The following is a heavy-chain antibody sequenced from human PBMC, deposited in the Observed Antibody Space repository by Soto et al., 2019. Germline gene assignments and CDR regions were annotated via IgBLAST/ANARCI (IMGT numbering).Heavy chain of an antibody. CDR3: ARDPNPSWYYYYYGMDV. V-gene: IGHV1-3*01. Sequence: GASVKVSCKASGYTFTSYAMHWVRQAPGQRLEWMGWINAGNGNTKYSQKFQGRVTITRDTSASTAYMELSSLRSEDTAVYYCARDPNPSWYYYYYGMDVWGQGSTVTISS. CDR2: INAGNGNT. J-gene: IGHJ6*02. D-gene: IGHD2-2*01. CDR1: GYTFTSYA.